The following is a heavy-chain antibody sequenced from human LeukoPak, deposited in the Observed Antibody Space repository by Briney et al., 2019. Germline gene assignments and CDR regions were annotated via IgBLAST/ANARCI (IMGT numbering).Heavy chain of an antibody. D-gene: IGHD3-10*01. V-gene: IGHV4-34*01. CDR1: GGSFSGHY. CDR2: INRGGGT. CDR3: ARNYGSESYYRY. J-gene: IGHJ4*02. Sequence: SETLSLTCAVYGGSFSGHYWSWIRQPPGQGLEWIGEINRGGGTDYSPSLKSRVTISLDTSKNQFSLKLSSVTAADTAVYYCARNYGSESYYRYWGQGTLVTVSS.